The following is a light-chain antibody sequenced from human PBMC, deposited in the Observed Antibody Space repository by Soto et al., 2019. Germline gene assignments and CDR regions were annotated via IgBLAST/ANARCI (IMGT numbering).Light chain of an antibody. V-gene: IGKV3-15*01. CDR2: RIF. J-gene: IGKJ4*01. CDR3: QQLNSYPLT. CDR1: QSVNGF. Sequence: EIVMTQSPGTLSVFPGESVTLSCRASQSVNGFLDWFQHKPGQAPRLVLKRIFIRAIGVPARFSGSGSGTDFTLTISRLEPEDFATYYCQQLNSYPLTFGGGTKVDIK.